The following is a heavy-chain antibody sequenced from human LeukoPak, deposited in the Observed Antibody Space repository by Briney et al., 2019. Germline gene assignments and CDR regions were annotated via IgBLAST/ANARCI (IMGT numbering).Heavy chain of an antibody. D-gene: IGHD6-13*01. CDR3: ARGQQLANWFDP. J-gene: IGHJ5*02. CDR1: GYTFTGYY. CDR2: INPNSGGS. V-gene: IGHV1-2*02. Sequence: ASVKVSCKASGYTFTGYYIHWVRQAPGQGLEWMGWINPNSGGSNYAQKFQGTVTMTRDTSISTAYMELSSLRSEDTAVYYCARGQQLANWFDPWGQGTLVTVSS.